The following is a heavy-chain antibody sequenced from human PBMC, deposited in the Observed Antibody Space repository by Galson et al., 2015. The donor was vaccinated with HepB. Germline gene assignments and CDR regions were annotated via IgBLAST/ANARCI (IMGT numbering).Heavy chain of an antibody. CDR2: ISGSGGST. CDR1: GFTFSSYA. D-gene: IGHD3-3*01. V-gene: IGHV3-23*01. CDR3: AKGNTIFGVVMPSGGAELDY. J-gene: IGHJ4*02. Sequence: SLRLSCAASGFTFSSYAMSWVRQAPGKGLEWVSAISGSGGSTYYADSVKGRFTISRDNSKNTLYLQMNSLRAEDTAVYYCAKGNTIFGVVMPSGGAELDYWGQGTLVTVSS.